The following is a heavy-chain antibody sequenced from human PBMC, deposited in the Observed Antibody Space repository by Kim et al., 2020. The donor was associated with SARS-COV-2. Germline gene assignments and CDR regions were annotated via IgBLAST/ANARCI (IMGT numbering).Heavy chain of an antibody. Sequence: GGSLRLSCVASGFTFSSYDMHWVRQATGKGLEWVSTIGTTGDTYYPGSVKGRFTISRENAKNSLYLQMNSLRAGDTAVYYCARGGSGSYFWYFDLWGRGTLVTVSS. CDR2: IGTTGDT. D-gene: IGHD1-26*01. J-gene: IGHJ2*01. CDR3: ARGGSGSYFWYFDL. V-gene: IGHV3-13*01. CDR1: GFTFSSYD.